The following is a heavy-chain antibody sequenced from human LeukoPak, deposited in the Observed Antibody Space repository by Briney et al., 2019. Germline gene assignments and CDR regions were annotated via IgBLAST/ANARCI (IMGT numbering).Heavy chain of an antibody. J-gene: IGHJ4*02. CDR2: IIPISGTA. D-gene: IGHD3-10*01. Sequence: SVKVSCKASGGTFSSYAISWVRQAPGQGLEWMGGIIPISGTANYAQKFQGRVTITADESTSTAYMEVSSLRSEDTAVYYCARVSRTSMVRGIITFDYWGRGTLVTVSS. CDR1: GGTFSSYA. CDR3: ARVSRTSMVRGIITFDY. V-gene: IGHV1-69*13.